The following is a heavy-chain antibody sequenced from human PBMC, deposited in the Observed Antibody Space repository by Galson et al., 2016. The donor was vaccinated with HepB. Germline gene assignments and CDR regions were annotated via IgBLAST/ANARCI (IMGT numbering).Heavy chain of an antibody. CDR2: VYHSGSA. J-gene: IGHJ4*02. CDR1: GGSVNTNNW. Sequence: ETLSLTCDVSGGSVNTNNWWGWVRLSPGKGLEWIGEVYHSGSANYNPSLKSRVSMSVDKSKNQFSLKPTSVTAADTAVYYCAKEFGGYYISWGLGTLVTVSS. D-gene: IGHD5-12*01. V-gene: IGHV4-4*02. CDR3: AKEFGGYYIS.